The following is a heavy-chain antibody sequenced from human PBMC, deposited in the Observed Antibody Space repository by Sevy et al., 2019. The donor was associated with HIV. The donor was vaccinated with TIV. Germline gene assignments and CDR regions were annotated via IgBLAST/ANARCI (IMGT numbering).Heavy chain of an antibody. V-gene: IGHV3-30-3*01. CDR3: ARVTHIVVGWGLIDY. CDR1: GFTFSSYA. Sequence: GGSLRLSCAASGFTFSSYAMHWVRQAPGKGLEWVAVISYDGSNKYYADSVKGRFTISRDNSKNTLYLQMNSLRAEDTAVYYGARVTHIVVGWGLIDYWGQGTLVTVSS. J-gene: IGHJ4*02. CDR2: ISYDGSNK. D-gene: IGHD2-21*01.